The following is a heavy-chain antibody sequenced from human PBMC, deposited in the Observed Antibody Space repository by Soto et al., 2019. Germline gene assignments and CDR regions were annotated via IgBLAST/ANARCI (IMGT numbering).Heavy chain of an antibody. J-gene: IGHJ6*03. CDR2: ISSSSSYI. Sequence: GGSLRLSCAASGFTFSSYSMNWVRQAPGKGLEWVSSISSSSSYIYYADSMKGRFTISRDKAKNSLYLQMNSLRAEDTAVYYCARDARSGGGYFDWPHRYNYYMDVWGKGTTVTVSS. CDR3: ARDARSGGGYFDWPHRYNYYMDV. V-gene: IGHV3-21*01. CDR1: GFTFSSYS. D-gene: IGHD3-9*01.